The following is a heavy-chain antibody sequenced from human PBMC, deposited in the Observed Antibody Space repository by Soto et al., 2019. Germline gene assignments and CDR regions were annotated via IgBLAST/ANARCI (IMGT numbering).Heavy chain of an antibody. CDR3: ARGLRGVTMVRGVIYWRGSDY. Sequence: GGSLRLSCAASGFTFSSYGMHWVRQAPGKGLEWVAVIWYDGSNKYYADSVKGRFTISRDNSKNTLYLQMNSLRAEDTAVYYCARGLRGVTMVRGVIYWRGSDYWGREPWSPSPQ. CDR2: IWYDGSNK. D-gene: IGHD3-10*01. V-gene: IGHV3-33*01. CDR1: GFTFSSYG. J-gene: IGHJ4*02.